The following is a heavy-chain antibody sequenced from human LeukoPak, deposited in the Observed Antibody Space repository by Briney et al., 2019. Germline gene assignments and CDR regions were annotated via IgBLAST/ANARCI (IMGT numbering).Heavy chain of an antibody. CDR2: ISGSGGST. D-gene: IGHD1-26*01. J-gene: IGHJ4*02. V-gene: IGHV3-23*01. CDR1: GCTFSSYA. Sequence: GGSLRLSCAASGCTFSSYAMSWVHQAPGKGLEWVSAISGSGGSTYYADSVKGRFTISRDNSKNTLYLQMNSLRAEDTAVYYCAKGPWVGFFDYWGQGTLVTVSS. CDR3: AKGPWVGFFDY.